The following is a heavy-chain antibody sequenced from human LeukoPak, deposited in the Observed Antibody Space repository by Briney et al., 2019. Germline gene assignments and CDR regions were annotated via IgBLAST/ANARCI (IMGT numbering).Heavy chain of an antibody. D-gene: IGHD6-13*01. Sequence: SETLSLTCTVSGGSISSYYWSWIRQPPGKGLEWIGYIYYSGSTNYNPSLKSRVTISVDTSKNQFSLKLSSVTAADTAVYYCARGGVAAAGTPYYYYGMDVWGQGTTVTVSS. CDR2: IYYSGST. V-gene: IGHV4-59*01. CDR3: ARGGVAAAGTPYYYYGMDV. CDR1: GGSISSYY. J-gene: IGHJ6*02.